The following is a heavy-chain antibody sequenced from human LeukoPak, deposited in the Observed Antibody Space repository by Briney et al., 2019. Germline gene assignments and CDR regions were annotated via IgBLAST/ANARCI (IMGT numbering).Heavy chain of an antibody. CDR2: INPNSGGT. V-gene: IGHV1-2*02. Sequence: ASVKVSCKASGYTFTGYYMHWVRQAPGQGLEWMGWINPNSGGTNYAQKFQGRVTMTRDTSISTAYMELSRLRSDDTAVYYCAREITRFGSGSHDYWGQGTLVTVSS. J-gene: IGHJ4*02. D-gene: IGHD3-10*01. CDR3: AREITRFGSGSHDY. CDR1: GYTFTGYY.